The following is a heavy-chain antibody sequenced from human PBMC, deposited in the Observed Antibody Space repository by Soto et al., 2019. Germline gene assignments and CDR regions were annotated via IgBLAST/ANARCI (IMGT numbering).Heavy chain of an antibody. CDR3: ARDAPDYDFWSGYPYYYYYGMDV. CDR2: INAGNGNT. V-gene: IGHV1-3*01. D-gene: IGHD3-3*01. Sequence: ASVKVSCKVSGYTFTSYAMHWVRQAPGQRLEWMGWINAGNGNTKYSQKFQGRVTITRDTSASTAYMELSSLRSEDTAVYYCARDAPDYDFWSGYPYYYYYGMDVWGQGTTVTVSS. CDR1: GYTFTSYA. J-gene: IGHJ6*02.